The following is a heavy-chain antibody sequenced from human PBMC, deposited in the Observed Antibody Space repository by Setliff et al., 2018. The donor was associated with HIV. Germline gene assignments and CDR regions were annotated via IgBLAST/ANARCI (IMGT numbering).Heavy chain of an antibody. CDR2: ISGPGDII. Sequence: PGGSLRLSCVASGFNLYTTAMTWIRQIPGKGLEWVSSISGPGDIIFFADSLKGRFTISRDNSKNTIYLQMVSLRAEDTAVYFCAKGNYRFENWGQGTLVTVS. V-gene: IGHV3-23*01. CDR1: GFNLYTTA. J-gene: IGHJ4*02. CDR3: AKGNYRFEN. D-gene: IGHD3-16*02.